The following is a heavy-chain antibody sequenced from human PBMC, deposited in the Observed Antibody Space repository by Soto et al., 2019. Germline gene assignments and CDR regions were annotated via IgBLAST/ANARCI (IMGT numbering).Heavy chain of an antibody. CDR2: ISSSSSYT. J-gene: IGHJ4*02. V-gene: IGHV3-11*05. CDR1: GFTFSDYY. Sequence: GGSLRLSCAASGFTFSDYYMSWIRQAPGKGLEWVSYISSSSSYTNYADSVKGRFTISRDNAKNSLYLQMNSLRAEDTAVYYCARDRGVVTIDYWGQGTLVTVSS. CDR3: ARDRGVVTIDY. D-gene: IGHD4-4*01.